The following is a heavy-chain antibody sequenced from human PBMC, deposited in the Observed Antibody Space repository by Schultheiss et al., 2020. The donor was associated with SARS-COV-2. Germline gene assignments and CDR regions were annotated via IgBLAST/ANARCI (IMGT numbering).Heavy chain of an antibody. Sequence: SETLSLTCTVSGGSISSGDYYWSWIRQPPGKGLEWIGYIYYSGSTNYNPSLKSRVTISVDTSKNQFSLKLSSVTAADTAVYYCAREYYYGSGKSPAAFDIWGQGTMVTVSS. CDR3: AREYYYGSGKSPAAFDI. J-gene: IGHJ3*02. D-gene: IGHD3-10*01. CDR2: IYYSGST. CDR1: GGSISSGDYY. V-gene: IGHV4-61*08.